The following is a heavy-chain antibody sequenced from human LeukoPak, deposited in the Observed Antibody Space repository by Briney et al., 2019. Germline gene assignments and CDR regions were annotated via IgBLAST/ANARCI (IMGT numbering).Heavy chain of an antibody. J-gene: IGHJ3*02. V-gene: IGHV3-53*01. CDR3: AREYYYDTGGSIAAFDI. Sequence: TGGSLRLSCAASGFTVSSNYMSWVRQAPGKGLEWVSVIYSGGSTYYADSVKGRFTISRDNSKNTLYLQMNSLRAEDTAVYYCAREYYYDTGGSIAAFDIWGQGTMVTVSS. CDR2: IYSGGST. CDR1: GFTVSSNY. D-gene: IGHD3-22*01.